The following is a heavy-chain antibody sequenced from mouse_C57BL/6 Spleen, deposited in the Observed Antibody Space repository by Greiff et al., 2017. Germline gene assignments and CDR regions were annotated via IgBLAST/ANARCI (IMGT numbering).Heavy chain of an antibody. CDR1: GYTFTSYW. CDR3: ARWGIYYYGSRYFDY. D-gene: IGHD1-1*01. V-gene: IGHV1-61*01. Sequence: VQLQQPGAELVRPGSSVKLSCKASGYTFTSYWMDWVKQRPGQGLEWIGNIYPSDSETHYNPKFKDKATLTVDKSSSTAYMQLSSLTSEDSAVYYCARWGIYYYGSRYFDYWGQGTTLTVSS. J-gene: IGHJ2*01. CDR2: IYPSDSET.